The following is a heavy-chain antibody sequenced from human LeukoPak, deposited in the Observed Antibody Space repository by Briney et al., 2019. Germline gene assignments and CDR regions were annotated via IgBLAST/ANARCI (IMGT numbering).Heavy chain of an antibody. CDR3: ARDLTVTTWVYGY. CDR2: IKQDGSEK. J-gene: IGHJ4*02. CDR1: GFTFSSYW. D-gene: IGHD4-17*01. Sequence: SGGSLRLSCAASGFTFSSYWMSWVRQAPGKGLEWVANIKQDGSEKYYVDSVKGRFTISRDNAKNSLYLQMNSLRAEDTAVYYCARDLTVTTWVYGYWGQGTLVTVSS. V-gene: IGHV3-7*01.